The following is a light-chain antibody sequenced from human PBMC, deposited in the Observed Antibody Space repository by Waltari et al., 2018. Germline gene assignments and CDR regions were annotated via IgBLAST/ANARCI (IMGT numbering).Light chain of an antibody. CDR1: NSTLGSNE. J-gene: IGLJ1*01. CDR2: RNN. CDR3: ASWDDSHYV. Sequence: QSVLTQPPSASETPGQRVTISCSGRNSTLGSNELYWYQQLPGTAPKLLIYRNNQRPSGVPDRFSASKSGTSASLAIDGLRSEDEAVYYCASWDDSHYVFGPGTQVTVL. V-gene: IGLV1-47*01.